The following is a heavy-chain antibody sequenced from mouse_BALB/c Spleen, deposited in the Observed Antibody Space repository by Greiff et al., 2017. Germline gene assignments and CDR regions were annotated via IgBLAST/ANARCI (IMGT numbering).Heavy chain of an antibody. V-gene: IGHV3-6*02. Sequence: EVQLQQSGPGLVKPSQSLSLTCSVTGYSITSGYYWTWIRQFPGNKLEWMGYISYDGSNNYNPSLKNRISITRDTSKNQFFLKLNSVTTEDTATYYCAREGYGYELGFAYWGQGTLVTVSA. J-gene: IGHJ3*01. CDR1: GYSITSGYY. D-gene: IGHD2-2*01. CDR3: AREGYGYELGFAY. CDR2: ISYDGSN.